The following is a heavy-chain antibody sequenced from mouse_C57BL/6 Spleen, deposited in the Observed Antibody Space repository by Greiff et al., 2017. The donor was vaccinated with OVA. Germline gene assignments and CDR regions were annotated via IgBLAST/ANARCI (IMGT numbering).Heavy chain of an antibody. J-gene: IGHJ3*01. CDR1: GFTFSDYG. V-gene: IGHV5-17*01. Sequence: DVMLVESGGGLVKPGGSLKLSCAASGFTFSDYGMHWVRQAPEQGLEWVAYISSGSSTIYYADTVKGRFTISRDNAKNTLFLQMTSLRSEGTAMYYCAREEETWFAYWGQGTLVTVSA. CDR3: AREEETWFAY. CDR2: ISSGSSTI.